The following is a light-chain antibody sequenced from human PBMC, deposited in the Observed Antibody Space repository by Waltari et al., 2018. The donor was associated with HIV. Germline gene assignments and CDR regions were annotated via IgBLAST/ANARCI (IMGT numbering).Light chain of an antibody. J-gene: IGLJ3*02. CDR1: ILRTYY. V-gene: IGLV3-19*01. CDR2: GKN. Sequence: VRITCQGDILRTYYASWYQQKPGQAPILVIYGKNNRPSGIPDRFSGSSSGNTAALTITGAQAEDEADYYCNSRDSSGHWVFGGGTKLTVL. CDR3: NSRDSSGHWV.